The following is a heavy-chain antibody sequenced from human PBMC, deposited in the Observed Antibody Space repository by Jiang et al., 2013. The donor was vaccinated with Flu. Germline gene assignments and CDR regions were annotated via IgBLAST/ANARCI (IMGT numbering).Heavy chain of an antibody. J-gene: IGHJ4*02. D-gene: IGHD5-18*01. CDR3: ARRAYTYGYLDY. Sequence: LVKPSETLSLTCTVSGGSISGYYWSWIRQPQGRNWRGLDISFYSGSTNYNPSLKSRVTISLDTSKSQFSLRLTSVTAADTAVYYCARRAYTYGYLDYWGQGTLVTVSS. CDR1: GGSISGYY. V-gene: IGHV4-59*08. CDR2: SFYSGST.